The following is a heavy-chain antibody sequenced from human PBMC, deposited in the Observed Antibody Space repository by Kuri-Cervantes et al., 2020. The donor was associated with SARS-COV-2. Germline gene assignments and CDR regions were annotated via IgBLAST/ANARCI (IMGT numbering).Heavy chain of an antibody. J-gene: IGHJ6*03. D-gene: IGHD1-1*01. CDR3: ARDGKNWNQNPYYYYYYMDV. V-gene: IGHV3-30*02. CDR1: GFTFSSYG. CDR2: IRYDGSNK. Sequence: GESLKISCAASGFTFSSYGMHWVRQAPGKGLEWVAFIRYDGSNKYYADSVKGRFTISRDNSKNTLYLQMNSLRAEDTAVYYCARDGKNWNQNPYYYYYYMDVWGKGTTVTVSS.